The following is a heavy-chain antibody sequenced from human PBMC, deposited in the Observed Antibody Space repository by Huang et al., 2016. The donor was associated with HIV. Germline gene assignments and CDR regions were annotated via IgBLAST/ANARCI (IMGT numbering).Heavy chain of an antibody. D-gene: IGHD4-17*01. J-gene: IGHJ4*02. Sequence: QVQLVQSGAEVKTPGSSVKVSCKASGGTFSKYAISWVRQAPGQGLEWMGGIIPKCGTPNYARKFQGRVTITADDSTSTTDVEVSSLRSEDTALYYCARGQLGSYGDYDVLYWGQGTLVTVSS. CDR3: ARGQLGSYGDYDVLY. CDR1: GGTFSKYA. CDR2: IIPKCGTP. V-gene: IGHV1-69*13.